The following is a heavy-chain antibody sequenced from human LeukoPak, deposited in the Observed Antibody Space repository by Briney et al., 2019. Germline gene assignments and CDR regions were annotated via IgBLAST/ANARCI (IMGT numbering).Heavy chain of an antibody. D-gene: IGHD4-17*01. Sequence: GGSLRLSCAASGFTFSSYAMHWVRQAPGKGLEWVANIKEDGSEKYYVDAVEGRFTISRDNAKNSLYLQMNSLRAEDTAVYYCAKSNGDYEGECFDYWGQGTLVTVSS. CDR3: AKSNGDYEGECFDY. V-gene: IGHV3-7*01. CDR1: GFTFSSYA. J-gene: IGHJ4*02. CDR2: IKEDGSEK.